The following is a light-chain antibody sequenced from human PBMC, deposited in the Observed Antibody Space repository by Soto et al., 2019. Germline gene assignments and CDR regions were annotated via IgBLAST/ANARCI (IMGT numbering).Light chain of an antibody. CDR3: AAWDDSLNGRV. CDR1: SSNIGSNT. J-gene: IGLJ2*01. Sequence: QSVLTQPPSASGTPGQRVTMSGSGSSSNIGSNTVNWYQQLPGTAPKLLIYSNNQRPSGVPDRFSGSKSGTSASLAISGLQSEDEADYYCAAWDDSLNGRVFGGGTKLTVL. CDR2: SNN. V-gene: IGLV1-44*01.